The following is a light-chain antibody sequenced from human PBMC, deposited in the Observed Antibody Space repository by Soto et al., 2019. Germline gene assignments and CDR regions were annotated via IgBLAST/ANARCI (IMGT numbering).Light chain of an antibody. V-gene: IGLV2-14*01. CDR1: TSDVGGYNY. CDR2: EVS. CDR3: TSYTSSSIPWV. Sequence: QSALTQPASVSGSPGQSITISCARTTSDVGGYNYVSWYQQHPGKAPKLMIYEVSNRPSGVSNRFSGSKSGNTASLTISGLQAEDEAEYYCTSYTSSSIPWVFGGGTKLTVL. J-gene: IGLJ3*02.